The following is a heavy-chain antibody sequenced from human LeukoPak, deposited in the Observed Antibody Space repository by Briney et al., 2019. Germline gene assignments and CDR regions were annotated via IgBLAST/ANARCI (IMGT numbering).Heavy chain of an antibody. V-gene: IGHV4-59*01. Sequence: PSETLSLTCTVSGDSISTYYWSWIRQPPGKGLEWIGFIHYTGSTNFNPSLKSRLSMSVDTSKSQFSLRLSSVTAADTAVYYCARDRRGTYYDSTGYQRYYCSYLDVWGKGTTVTVSS. CDR3: ARDRRGTYYDSTGYQRYYCSYLDV. CDR2: IHYTGST. CDR1: GDSISTYY. D-gene: IGHD3-22*01. J-gene: IGHJ6*03.